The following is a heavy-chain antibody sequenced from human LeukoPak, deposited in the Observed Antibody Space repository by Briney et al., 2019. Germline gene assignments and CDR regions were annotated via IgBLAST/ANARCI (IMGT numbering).Heavy chain of an antibody. D-gene: IGHD2-21*02. CDR2: IRSKANSYAT. J-gene: IGHJ4*02. Sequence: PGGSLRLSCAASGFTFSGSAMHWVRQASGKGLEWVGRIRSKANSYATAYAASVKGRFTISRDDSKNTAYLQMNSLKTEDTAVYYCTRLVTAITHTDYWGQGTLVTVSS. CDR1: GFTFSGSA. CDR3: TRLVTAITHTDY. V-gene: IGHV3-73*01.